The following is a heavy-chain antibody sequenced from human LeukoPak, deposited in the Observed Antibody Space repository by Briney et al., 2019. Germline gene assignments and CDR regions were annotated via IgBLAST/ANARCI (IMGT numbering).Heavy chain of an antibody. J-gene: IGHJ3*02. D-gene: IGHD3-22*01. CDR2: IYHSGRT. V-gene: IGHV4-38-2*02. CDR1: GYSISSGYY. Sequence: SETLSLTCTVSGYSISSGYYWGWIRQPPGKGLEWIGSIYHSGRTFYNPSLKSRVTISVDTSKNQFSLKLTSVTAADTAVYYCARRTYYYDSSGYETDPNDAFDIWGQGTMVTVSS. CDR3: ARRTYYYDSSGYETDPNDAFDI.